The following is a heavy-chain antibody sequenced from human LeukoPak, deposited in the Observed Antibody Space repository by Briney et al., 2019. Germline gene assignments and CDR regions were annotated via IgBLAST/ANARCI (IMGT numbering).Heavy chain of an antibody. CDR2: IYHSGST. Sequence: PSETLSLTCAVSGYSISSGYYWGWIRQPPGKGLEWIGSIYHSGSTYYNPSLKSRVTISVDTSKNQFSLKLSSVTAADTAVYYCARRYCSSTNCSFDYWGQGALVTVSS. V-gene: IGHV4-38-2*01. CDR3: ARRYCSSTNCSFDY. D-gene: IGHD2-2*01. CDR1: GYSISSGYY. J-gene: IGHJ4*02.